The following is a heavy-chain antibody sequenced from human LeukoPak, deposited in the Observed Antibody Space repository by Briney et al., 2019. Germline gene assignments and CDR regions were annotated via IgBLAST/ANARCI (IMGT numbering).Heavy chain of an antibody. J-gene: IGHJ3*02. Sequence: SVKVSCKASGFTFTSSAVQWVRQARGQRLEWIGWIVVGSGNTNYAQKFQERVTITRDMSTSTAYMELSSLRSEDTAVYYCAALYSSSWSDDAFDIWGQGTMVTVSS. V-gene: IGHV1-58*01. CDR2: IVVGSGNT. CDR1: GFTFTSSA. CDR3: AALYSSSWSDDAFDI. D-gene: IGHD6-13*01.